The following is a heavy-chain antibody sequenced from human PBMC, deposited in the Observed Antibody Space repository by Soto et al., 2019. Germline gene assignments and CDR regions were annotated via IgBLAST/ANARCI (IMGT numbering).Heavy chain of an antibody. Sequence: ASVKVSCKASGYTFTSYGISWVRQAPGQGLEWMGWISAYNGNTNYAQKLQGRVTMTTDTSTSTAYMELRSLRSDDTAVYYCARDPRRYSSGWYGGNSIDYWGQGTLVTVSS. V-gene: IGHV1-18*01. D-gene: IGHD6-19*01. J-gene: IGHJ4*02. CDR2: ISAYNGNT. CDR1: GYTFTSYG. CDR3: ARDPRRYSSGWYGGNSIDY.